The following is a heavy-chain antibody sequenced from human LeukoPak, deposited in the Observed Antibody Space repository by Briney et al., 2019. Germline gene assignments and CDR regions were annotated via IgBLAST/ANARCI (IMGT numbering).Heavy chain of an antibody. Sequence: SETLSLTCAVYGGSFSGYYWSWIRQPPGKGLEWIGEINHSGSTNYNPSLKSRVTISVDTSKSQFSLKLSSVTVADTAVYYCARGLGTALNYYYYYGMDVWGQGTTVTVSS. CDR1: GGSFSGYY. V-gene: IGHV4-34*01. CDR2: INHSGST. J-gene: IGHJ6*02. CDR3: ARGLGTALNYYYYYGMDV.